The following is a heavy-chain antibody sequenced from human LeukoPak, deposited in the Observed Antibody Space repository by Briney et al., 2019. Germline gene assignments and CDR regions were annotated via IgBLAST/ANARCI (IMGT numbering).Heavy chain of an antibody. CDR3: ATSSGGYCSSTSCYAGY. Sequence: PGGSLRLSCAAPGFTFSNYAMSWVRQAPGKGLDWVSAISGSTGSTYYADSVKGRFTISRDNSKNTLYLQMNSLRAEDTAVYYCATSSGGYCSSTSCYAGYWGQGTLVTVSS. D-gene: IGHD2-2*01. V-gene: IGHV3-23*01. CDR2: ISGSTGST. J-gene: IGHJ4*02. CDR1: GFTFSNYA.